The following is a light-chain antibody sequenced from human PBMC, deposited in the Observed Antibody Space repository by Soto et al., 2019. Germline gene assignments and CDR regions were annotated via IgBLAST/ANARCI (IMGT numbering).Light chain of an antibody. CDR3: QQYGSSPPWT. J-gene: IGKJ1*01. Sequence: EIVLTQSPGTLSLSPGERATLSCRASQSVSSSYLAWYQQKPGQAPRLLIYGASIRATGIPDRFSGSGSGTDFTLTIHILEPEDFAVYYCQQYGSSPPWTFGQGTKVEIK. CDR2: GAS. V-gene: IGKV3-20*01. CDR1: QSVSSSY.